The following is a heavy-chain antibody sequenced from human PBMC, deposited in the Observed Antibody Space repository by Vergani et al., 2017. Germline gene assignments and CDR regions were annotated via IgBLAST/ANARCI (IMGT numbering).Heavy chain of an antibody. D-gene: IGHD3-22*01. V-gene: IGHV1-46*03. CDR2: INPSGGST. CDR3: ASTDSSGYYEGRENAVDI. J-gene: IGHJ3*02. Sequence: QVQLVQSGAEVKKPGASVKVSCKASGYTFTSYYMHWVRQAPGQGLEWMGIINPSGGSTSYAQKFQGRVTMTRDTSTSTVYMELSSLRSEDTAVYYCASTDSSGYYEGRENAVDIWGQGTMVTVSS. CDR1: GYTFTSYY.